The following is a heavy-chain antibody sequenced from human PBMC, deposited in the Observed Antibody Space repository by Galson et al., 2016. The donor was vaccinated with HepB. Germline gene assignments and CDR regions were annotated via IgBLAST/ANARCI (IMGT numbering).Heavy chain of an antibody. CDR3: AKDRLVLTGGLDY. J-gene: IGHJ4*02. CDR2: IWSDGSQK. D-gene: IGHD3-9*01. Sequence: SLRLSCAASGFTFSIHGMHWVRQAPGKGLEWVTYIWSDGSQKYYADSVKGRFTVSRDNSKNTLDLQMNSLRAKDTAVYYCAKDRLVLTGGLDYWGQGTLVTVSS. V-gene: IGHV3-33*06. CDR1: GFTFSIHG.